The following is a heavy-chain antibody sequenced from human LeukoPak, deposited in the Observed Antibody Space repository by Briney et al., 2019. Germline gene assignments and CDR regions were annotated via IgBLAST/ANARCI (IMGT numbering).Heavy chain of an antibody. D-gene: IGHD3-22*01. Sequence: GESLKISCKGSGYVFTNYWIAWVRQVPEKGLEWMGIIHPGSSNTKYGPSFQGQVAFSADKSISTAYLHWNNLRASDTAMYYCASHYETSGYFGFDIWGQGTMVTV. CDR1: GYVFTNYW. CDR2: IHPGSSNT. V-gene: IGHV5-51*03. CDR3: ASHYETSGYFGFDI. J-gene: IGHJ3*02.